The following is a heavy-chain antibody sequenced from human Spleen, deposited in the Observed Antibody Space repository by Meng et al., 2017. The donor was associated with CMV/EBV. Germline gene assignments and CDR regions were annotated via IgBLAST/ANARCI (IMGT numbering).Heavy chain of an antibody. CDR2: ISSTSSTI. D-gene: IGHD4/OR15-4a*01. Sequence: GESLKISCAASGFTFSSYAMSWVRQAPGKGPEWIAYISSTSSTIWYADSVQGRFTISRDNAKSSLYLQMKSLRGEDTAVYFCAREKSPYGDLFHYYGMDVWGQGTTVTVSS. CDR1: GFTFSSYA. J-gene: IGHJ6*02. CDR3: AREKSPYGDLFHYYGMDV. V-gene: IGHV3-48*04.